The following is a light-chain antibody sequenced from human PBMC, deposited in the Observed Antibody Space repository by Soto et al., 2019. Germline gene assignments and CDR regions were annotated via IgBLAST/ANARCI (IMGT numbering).Light chain of an antibody. Sequence: DFQMTQSPSTLSASVGDRVTITCRASQNINTWVAWYQQKPGKAPKFLIYDASTFQRGVPSRFGGSGFGTEFSPTISSLQRDDFGSYYCQHTRTFGQGTKV. CDR2: DAS. CDR1: QNINTW. J-gene: IGKJ1*01. V-gene: IGKV1-5*01. CDR3: QHTRT.